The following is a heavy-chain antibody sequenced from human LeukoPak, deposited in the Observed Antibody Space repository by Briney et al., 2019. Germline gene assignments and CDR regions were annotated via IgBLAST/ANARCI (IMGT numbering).Heavy chain of an antibody. CDR1: GFTFSSYA. D-gene: IGHD3-22*01. V-gene: IGHV3-48*01. J-gene: IGHJ4*02. Sequence: WGSLRLSCAASGFTFSSYAMSWVRQAPGKGLEWVSYISSSSSTIYYADSVKGRFTISRDNAKNSLYLQMNSLRAEDTAVYYCARETYYYDSSGFDYWGQGTLVTVSS. CDR2: ISSSSSTI. CDR3: ARETYYYDSSGFDY.